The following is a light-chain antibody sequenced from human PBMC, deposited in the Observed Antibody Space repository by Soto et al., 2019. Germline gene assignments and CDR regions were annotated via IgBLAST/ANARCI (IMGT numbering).Light chain of an antibody. CDR2: EVN. CDR1: SSDVGGYNY. Sequence: QSVLTQPASVSGSPGQSITISCTGTSSDVGGYNYVSWYQQHPGKVPKLLISEVNNRPSGISNRFSASKSGNTASLSISGLQPEDEAYYYCSSFASRGTLVFGGGTQLTVL. CDR3: SSFASRGTLV. J-gene: IGLJ3*02. V-gene: IGLV2-14*01.